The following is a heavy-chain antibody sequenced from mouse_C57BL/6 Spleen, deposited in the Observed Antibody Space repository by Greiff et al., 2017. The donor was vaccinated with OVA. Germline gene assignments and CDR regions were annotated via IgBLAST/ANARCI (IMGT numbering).Heavy chain of an antibody. CDR3: ARREDGNLDYFDY. CDR1: GYAFSSSW. CDR2: IYPGDGAT. V-gene: IGHV1-82*01. Sequence: QVQLQQSGPELVKPGASVKISCKASGYAFSSSWMNWVKQRPGKGLEWIGRIYPGDGATNYNGKFKGKATLTADKSSSTAYMQLSSLASEDSAVYYCARREDGNLDYFDYWGQGTTLTVSS. D-gene: IGHD2-1*01. J-gene: IGHJ2*01.